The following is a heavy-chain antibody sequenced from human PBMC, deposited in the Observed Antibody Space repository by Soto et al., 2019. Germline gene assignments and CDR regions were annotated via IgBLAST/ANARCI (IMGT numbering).Heavy chain of an antibody. V-gene: IGHV4-30-2*01. CDR2: IYHSGST. J-gene: IGHJ5*02. CDR1: GGSISSGGYS. CDR3: ARARLPNRANWFDP. D-gene: IGHD2-15*01. Sequence: NPSETLSLTCAVSGGSISSGGYSWSWIRQPPGKGLEWIGYIYHSGSTYYNPSLKSRVTISVDRSKNQFSLKLSSVTAADTAVYYCARARLPNRANWFDPWGQGTLVTVSS.